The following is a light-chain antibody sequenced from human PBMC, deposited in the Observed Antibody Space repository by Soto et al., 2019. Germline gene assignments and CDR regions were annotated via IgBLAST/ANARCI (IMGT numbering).Light chain of an antibody. CDR1: QDIRNF. J-gene: IGKJ3*01. V-gene: IGKV1-27*01. CDR3: QKYSSVPV. Sequence: DIQMTQSPTSLSASVGDRVTITCRASQDIRNFVAWYQQKPGKAPKLLLYAASTLQSGVPSRFSGSGSGTDFTLTINSLQPEDVATYTSQKYSSVPVFGPGTKVEIK. CDR2: AAS.